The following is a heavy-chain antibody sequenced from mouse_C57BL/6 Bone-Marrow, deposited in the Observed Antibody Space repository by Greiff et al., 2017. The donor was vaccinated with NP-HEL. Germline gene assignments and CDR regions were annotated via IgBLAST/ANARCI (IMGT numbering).Heavy chain of an antibody. J-gene: IGHJ2*01. CDR3: ARRGDYYGKRKGFDY. CDR2: INPGSGGT. Sequence: QVHVKQSGAELVRPGTSVKVSCKASGYAFTNYLIEWVKQRPGQGLEWIGVINPGSGGTNYNEKFKGKATLTADKSSSTAYMQLSSLTSEDSAVYFCARRGDYYGKRKGFDYWGQGTTLTVSS. CDR1: GYAFTNYL. V-gene: IGHV1-54*01. D-gene: IGHD2-1*01.